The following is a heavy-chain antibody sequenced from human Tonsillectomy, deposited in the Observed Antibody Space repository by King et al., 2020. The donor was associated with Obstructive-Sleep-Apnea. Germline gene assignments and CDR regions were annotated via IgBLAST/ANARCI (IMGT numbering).Heavy chain of an antibody. Sequence: QLVQSGGGLVKPGGSLRLSCAASGFAFSDYSMNWVRQAPGKGLEWVSSITHSSSYSFYADSVKGRFTISRDTAKNSLYLQMDSLTAEDTALYYCARARGNSWYSDFWGQGTLVTVSS. D-gene: IGHD5-18*01. CDR2: ITHSSSYS. V-gene: IGHV3-21*01. J-gene: IGHJ4*02. CDR3: ARARGNSWYSDF. CDR1: GFAFSDYS.